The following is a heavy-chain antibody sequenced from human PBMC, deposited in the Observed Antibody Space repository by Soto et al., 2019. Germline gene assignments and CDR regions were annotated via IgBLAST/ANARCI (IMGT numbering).Heavy chain of an antibody. J-gene: IGHJ4*02. CDR2: IKQDGSGS. Sequence: GSLRLSCAASGFNFDNYYMAWVRQAPGKGLEWVANIKQDGSGSNYVDSLKGRFTISRDNAKNSLYLQMNNLRAEDSGVYFCARDTTGILDYWGPGTLVTVSS. V-gene: IGHV3-7*01. D-gene: IGHD1-1*01. CDR3: ARDTTGILDY. CDR1: GFNFDNYY.